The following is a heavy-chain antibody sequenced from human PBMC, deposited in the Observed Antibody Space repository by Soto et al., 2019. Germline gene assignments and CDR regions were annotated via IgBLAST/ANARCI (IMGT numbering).Heavy chain of an antibody. V-gene: IGHV3-30*03. J-gene: IGHJ4*02. D-gene: IGHD2-15*01. CDR1: GFTFSSYG. CDR2: ISYDGSNK. CDR3: ARAGSVVVAATPLLSDY. Sequence: ESGGGVVQPGRSLRLSCAASGFTFSSYGMHWVRQAPGKGLEWVAVISYDGSNKYYADSVKGRFTISRDNSKNTLYLQMNSLRAEDTAVYYCARAGSVVVAATPLLSDYWGQGTLVTVSS.